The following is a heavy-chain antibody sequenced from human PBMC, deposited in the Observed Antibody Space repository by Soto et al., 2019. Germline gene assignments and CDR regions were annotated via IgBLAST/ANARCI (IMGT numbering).Heavy chain of an antibody. CDR1: GYSFPTYW. D-gene: IGHD1-26*01. CDR3: GRCPSGRDPNWFVP. Sequence: GQSLNIACKASGYSFPTYWISWVRQTPGKGLELMGIIYPDASDTRYSPSFQGQVTVSADKSINTGFLQWSNLKASHSAMYYCGRCPSGRDPNWFVPWGRRTLFAVGS. V-gene: IGHV5-51*01. J-gene: IGHJ5*02. CDR2: IYPDASDT.